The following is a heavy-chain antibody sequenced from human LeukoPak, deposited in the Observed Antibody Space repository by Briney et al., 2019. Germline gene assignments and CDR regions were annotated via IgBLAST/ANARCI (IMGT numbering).Heavy chain of an antibody. CDR1: GYSISSGYY. CDR3: ARVGIAVAGTGY. Sequence: SETLSLTCTVSGYSISSGYYWGWIRQPPGKGLEWIGSIYHSGSTYYNPSLKSRVTISVDTSKNQFSLKLSSVTAADTAVYYCARVGIAVAGTGYWSQGTLVTVSS. CDR2: IYHSGST. V-gene: IGHV4-38-2*02. J-gene: IGHJ4*02. D-gene: IGHD6-19*01.